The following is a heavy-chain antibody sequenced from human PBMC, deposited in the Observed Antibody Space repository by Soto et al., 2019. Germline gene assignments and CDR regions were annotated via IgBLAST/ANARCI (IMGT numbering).Heavy chain of an antibody. CDR3: AREQGLRPGGGGTEPLDI. V-gene: IGHV1-46*03. CDR2: INPNGGST. Sequence: QVQLVQSGAEVKKPGASVKISCEASGYSFTSQYVHWVRQAPGQGLEWMGIINPNGGSTTYAQKFRARATKTRDTATGTVYMELSSLTSEDPAVYYCAREQGLRPGGGGTEPLDIWGQGTMVTVAS. J-gene: IGHJ3*02. CDR1: GYSFTSQY. D-gene: IGHD6-25*01.